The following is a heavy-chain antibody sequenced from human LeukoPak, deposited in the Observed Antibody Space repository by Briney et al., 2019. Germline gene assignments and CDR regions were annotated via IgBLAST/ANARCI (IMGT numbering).Heavy chain of an antibody. CDR1: GFTFSSYW. CDR3: ARDLRLATIYFDY. J-gene: IGHJ4*02. V-gene: IGHV3-7*01. Sequence: PGGSLRLSCAASGFTFSSYWMSWVRQAPGKGLEWVANIKQDGSEKYYVDSVKGRFTISRDNAKNSLYLQMNSLRAEDTAVYYCARDLRLATIYFDYWGQGTLVTVSS. CDR2: IKQDGSEK. D-gene: IGHD5-24*01.